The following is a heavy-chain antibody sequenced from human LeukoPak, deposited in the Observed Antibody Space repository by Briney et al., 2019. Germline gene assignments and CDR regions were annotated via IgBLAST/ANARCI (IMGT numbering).Heavy chain of an antibody. V-gene: IGHV3-30-3*01. CDR3: ARDARELLEPDY. J-gene: IGHJ4*02. D-gene: IGHD1-26*01. Sequence: GGSLRLSCAASGFTFSSYAMHWVRQAPGKGLEWVAVISYDGSDKYYADSVKGRFTISRDNSKNTLYLQMNSLRAEDTAVYYCARDARELLEPDYWGQGTLVTVSS. CDR2: ISYDGSDK. CDR1: GFTFSSYA.